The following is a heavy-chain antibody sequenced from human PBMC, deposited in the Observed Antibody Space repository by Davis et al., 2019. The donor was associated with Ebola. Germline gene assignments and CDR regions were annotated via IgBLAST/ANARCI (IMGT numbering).Heavy chain of an antibody. V-gene: IGHV3-64*01. CDR3: ANSRLD. J-gene: IGHJ4*02. CDR1: GFTFSSYA. D-gene: IGHD3-16*01. CDR2: ITTNGDST. Sequence: PGGSLRLSCAASGFTFSSYAMHWVRQAPGKGLEYVSAITTNGDSTYYANSVKGRFTISRDNIKNTVYLQINSLRAEDTAVYYCANSRLDWGQGTLVTVSS.